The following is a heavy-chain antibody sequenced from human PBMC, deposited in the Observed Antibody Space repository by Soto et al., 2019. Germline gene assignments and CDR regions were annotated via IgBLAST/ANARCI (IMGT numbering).Heavy chain of an antibody. D-gene: IGHD3-10*01. Sequence: GGSLRLSCAASGFFFSAYCMSWVRQAPGKGLEWVASIKQDGSETYYLDSVKGRFTFSRDNAKNSLDLQMSRLRADDTAVYSCARGPEGFHPLSNKWFDPWGQGTPVTVSS. V-gene: IGHV3-7*01. CDR3: ARGPEGFHPLSNKWFDP. CDR1: GFFFSAYC. CDR2: IKQDGSET. J-gene: IGHJ5*02.